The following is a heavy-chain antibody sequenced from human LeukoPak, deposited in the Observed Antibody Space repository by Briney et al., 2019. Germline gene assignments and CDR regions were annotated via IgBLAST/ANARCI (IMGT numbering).Heavy chain of an antibody. Sequence: GASVKVSCRASGYTFTTYDINWVRQAPGQGLEWMGWINANNGNTNYAQNLQGRVTMTRDTSTSTAYMEVRSLRSDDTAVYYCARGPIAAAGDYWGRGTLVTVSS. CDR2: INANNGNT. J-gene: IGHJ4*02. CDR1: GYTFTTYD. CDR3: ARGPIAAAGDY. D-gene: IGHD6-13*01. V-gene: IGHV1-18*01.